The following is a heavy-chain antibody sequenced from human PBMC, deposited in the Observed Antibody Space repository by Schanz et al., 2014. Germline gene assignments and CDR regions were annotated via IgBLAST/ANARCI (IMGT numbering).Heavy chain of an antibody. CDR3: ARDGSDYGSGSYPYYFHY. D-gene: IGHD3-10*01. CDR1: GYTFTDYY. CDR2: INPNSGAT. J-gene: IGHJ4*02. V-gene: IGHV1-2*06. Sequence: QVQLVQSGAEVKKLGASVKVSCKASGYTFTDYYMHWVRQAPGQGLEWMGQINPNSGATIYAQNFQGRVTMTRDTSISTAYMELSRLRSDDTAVYYCARDGSDYGSGSYPYYFHYWGQGTLVTVSS.